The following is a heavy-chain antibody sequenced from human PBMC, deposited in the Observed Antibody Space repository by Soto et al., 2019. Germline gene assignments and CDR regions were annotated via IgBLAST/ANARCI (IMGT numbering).Heavy chain of an antibody. Sequence: GGSLRLSGAASGFTFSSYWMSWVRQAPGKGLEWVANIKQDGSEKYYVDSVKGRFTISRDNAKNSLYLQMNSLRAEDTAVYYCARVSGYDSYPFDYWGQGTLVTVSS. CDR3: ARVSGYDSYPFDY. CDR1: GFTFSSYW. V-gene: IGHV3-7*03. CDR2: IKQDGSEK. D-gene: IGHD5-12*01. J-gene: IGHJ4*02.